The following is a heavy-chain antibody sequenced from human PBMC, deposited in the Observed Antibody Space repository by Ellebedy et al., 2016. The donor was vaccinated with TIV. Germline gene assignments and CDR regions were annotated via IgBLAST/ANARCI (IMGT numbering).Heavy chain of an antibody. J-gene: IGHJ4*02. Sequence: MPSETLSLTCAVYGVSFTNDYWSWIRQPPGEGLEWIGEMHHSGSTNYNPSLRSRVSISVDTSKNQVSLNLRSLTAADTAVYYCARGPHCFGGYCRPTPFSFDYWGQGTLVTVSS. CDR1: GVSFTNDY. D-gene: IGHD2-21*02. V-gene: IGHV4-34*01. CDR2: MHHSGST. CDR3: ARGPHCFGGYCRPTPFSFDY.